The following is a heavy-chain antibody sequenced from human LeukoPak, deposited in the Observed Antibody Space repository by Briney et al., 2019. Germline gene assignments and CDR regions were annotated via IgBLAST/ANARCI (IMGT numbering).Heavy chain of an antibody. Sequence: GGPLRLPCAASGFTLSTSWMTWVRQAPGKGLEWVTNINRDGSQIDYMDSVKGRFTISRDSANSALYLQMNSLRGEDTAVYYCARGGLTAGFDYWGQGTLVTVSS. V-gene: IGHV3-7*01. CDR1: GFTLSTSW. J-gene: IGHJ4*02. CDR2: INRDGSQI. CDR3: ARGGLTAGFDY.